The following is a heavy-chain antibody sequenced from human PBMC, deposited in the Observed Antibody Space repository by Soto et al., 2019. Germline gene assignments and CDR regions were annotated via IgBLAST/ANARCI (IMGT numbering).Heavy chain of an antibody. CDR2: IWYDGSNK. D-gene: IGHD5-12*01. J-gene: IGHJ4*02. V-gene: IGHV3-33*01. CDR1: GFTFSSYG. CDR3: ARAGGYDWFDY. Sequence: QVQLVESGGGVVQPGRSLRLSCAASGFTFSSYGMHWVRQAPGKGLEWVAVIWYDGSNKYYADSVKGRFTISRDNSKNTLYLQMNSLRAEDTAVYYCARAGGYDWFDYWGQGTLVTFSS.